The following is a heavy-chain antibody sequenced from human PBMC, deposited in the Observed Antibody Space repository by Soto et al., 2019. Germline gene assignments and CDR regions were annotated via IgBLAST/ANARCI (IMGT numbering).Heavy chain of an antibody. CDR2: ISAYSGST. CDR1: GYTFTTYG. CDR3: ARDFTKSSSWPYYFDY. J-gene: IGHJ4*02. V-gene: IGHV1-18*01. D-gene: IGHD6-13*01. Sequence: QVQLVQSGAEVKKPGASLKVSCKASGYTFTTYGISWVRQALGQGLKWMGWISAYSGSTKFAQKLQGRVTMTTDTSTTTAYMELRSLTSDDTAVYYCARDFTKSSSWPYYFDYWGQGTLVTVSS.